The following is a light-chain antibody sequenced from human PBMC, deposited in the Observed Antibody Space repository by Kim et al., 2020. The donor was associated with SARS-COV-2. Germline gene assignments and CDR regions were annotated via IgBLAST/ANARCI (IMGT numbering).Light chain of an antibody. CDR1: QTVSSK. CDR2: DAS. CDR3: QQYDSWVT. J-gene: IGKJ4*01. V-gene: IGKV3D-15*01. Sequence: EIVMTQSPATLSVSPGERATLFCRASQTVSSKLASYQQPHAEAPRLLISDASTRATAITPWCSGTGSGTDFTLTIISRQSEDSAVYFWQQYDSWVTFGEGTKVEIK.